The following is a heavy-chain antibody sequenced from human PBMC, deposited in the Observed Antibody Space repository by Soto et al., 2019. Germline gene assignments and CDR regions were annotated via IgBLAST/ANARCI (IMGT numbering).Heavy chain of an antibody. Sequence: GGSLRLSCAASGFTFSSYGMHWVRQAPGKGLEWVAVIWYDGSNKYYADSVKGRFTISRDNSKNTLYLQMNSLRAEDTAVYYCARELFNGARAFDIWGQGTMVTVSS. CDR3: ARELFNGARAFDI. V-gene: IGHV3-33*01. CDR2: IWYDGSNK. J-gene: IGHJ3*02. CDR1: GFTFSSYG. D-gene: IGHD4-17*01.